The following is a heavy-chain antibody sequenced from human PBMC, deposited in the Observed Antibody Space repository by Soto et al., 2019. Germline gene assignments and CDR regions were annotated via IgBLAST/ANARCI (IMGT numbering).Heavy chain of an antibody. CDR2: ISGSGGST. CDR3: ARGAGDLPY. D-gene: IGHD7-27*01. V-gene: IGHV3-23*01. J-gene: IGHJ4*02. CDR1: GLTFSTYA. Sequence: GGSLRLSCAASGLTFSTYARNWVRQATGKGLEWVSAISGSGGSTYYADSVMGRFTISRDNSKNTLYLQMNSLRAEDTAVYYCARGAGDLPYWGQGTVVTVSS.